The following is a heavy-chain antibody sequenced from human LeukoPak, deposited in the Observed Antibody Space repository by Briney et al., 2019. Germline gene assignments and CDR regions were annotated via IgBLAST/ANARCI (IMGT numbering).Heavy chain of an antibody. CDR3: ARGRLRESLPPLRNKNYYYMDV. Sequence: SETLSLTCTVSGGSISSCYWSWIRQPAGKGREWIGRIYTSGSTNYNPSLKSRVTISVDTSKNQFSLRLSSVTATDTAVYYCARGRLRESLPPLRNKNYYYMDVWGKGTTVTVSS. V-gene: IGHV4-4*07. J-gene: IGHJ6*03. CDR2: IYTSGST. CDR1: GGSISSCY. D-gene: IGHD3-10*01.